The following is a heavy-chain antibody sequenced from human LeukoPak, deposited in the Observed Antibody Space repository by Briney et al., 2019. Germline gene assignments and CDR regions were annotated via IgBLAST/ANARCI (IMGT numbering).Heavy chain of an antibody. CDR2: MNPNSGDT. V-gene: IGHV1-2*02. CDR1: GYTFTGYY. J-gene: IGHJ4*02. D-gene: IGHD1-14*01. CDR3: ALWAIEPLDY. Sequence: ASVKVSCTASGYTFTGYYMHWVRQAPGQGLEWMGWMNPNSGDTNYAQKFQGRVTMTRDTSISTGYMELSRLKSDDTAVYYCALWAIEPLDYWGQGTLVTVSS.